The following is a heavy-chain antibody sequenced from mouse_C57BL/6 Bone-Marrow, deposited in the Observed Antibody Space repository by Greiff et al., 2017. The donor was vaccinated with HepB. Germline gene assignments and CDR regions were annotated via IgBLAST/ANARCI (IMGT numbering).Heavy chain of an antibody. V-gene: IGHV1-64*01. D-gene: IGHD1-1*01. Sequence: QVQLQQPGAELVKPGASVKLSCKASGYTFTSYWMHWVKQRPGQGLEWIGMIHPNSGSTNYNEKFKSKATLTVDKSSSTAYMQLSSLTSEDSAVYYCARNYYGSSSHYWGQGTTLTVSS. CDR2: IHPNSGST. CDR3: ARNYYGSSSHY. J-gene: IGHJ2*01. CDR1: GYTFTSYW.